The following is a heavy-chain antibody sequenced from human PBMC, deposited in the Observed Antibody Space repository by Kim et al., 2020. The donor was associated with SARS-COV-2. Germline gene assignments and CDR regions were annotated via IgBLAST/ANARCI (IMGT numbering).Heavy chain of an antibody. D-gene: IGHD1-26*01. J-gene: IGHJ4*02. Sequence: GGPTVYAAPVKGRFTKSRDDSKNTFDLQMNSLKSEDTAVYYCTTDLGWGSWGQGTLVTVSS. CDR2: GGPT. CDR3: TTDLGWGS. V-gene: IGHV3-15*01.